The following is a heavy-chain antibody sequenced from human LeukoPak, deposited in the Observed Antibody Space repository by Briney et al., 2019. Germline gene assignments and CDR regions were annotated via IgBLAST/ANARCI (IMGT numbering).Heavy chain of an antibody. CDR2: IIPIFGTA. J-gene: IGHJ4*02. D-gene: IGHD5-12*01. CDR1: GGTFSSYA. Sequence: ASVKVSCKASGGTFSSYAISWVRQAPGQGLEWMGGIIPIFGTANYAQKFQGRVTITADESTSTAYMELSSLRSEDTAVYYCASYGYSGYANFDYWGQGTLVTVSS. CDR3: ASYGYSGYANFDY. V-gene: IGHV1-69*13.